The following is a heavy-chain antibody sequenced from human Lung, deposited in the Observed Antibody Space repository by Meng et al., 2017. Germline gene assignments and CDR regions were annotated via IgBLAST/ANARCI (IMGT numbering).Heavy chain of an antibody. CDR3: ARGGVTTDD. J-gene: IGHJ4*02. V-gene: IGHV3-74*01. CDR1: GFTFSTHW. D-gene: IGHD4-17*01. Sequence: VQLVESGGGLVQPGGSLRLSWAASGFTFSTHWMHWVRQAPGKGLEWVARITGDGSSTIYADSVQGRFTMSRDNSKNTLSLQMNSLRAEDTAVYYCARGGVTTDDWGQGTLVTVSS. CDR2: ITGDGSST.